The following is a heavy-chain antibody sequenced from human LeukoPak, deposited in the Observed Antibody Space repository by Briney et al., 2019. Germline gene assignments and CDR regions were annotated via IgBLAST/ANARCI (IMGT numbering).Heavy chain of an antibody. J-gene: IGHJ4*02. CDR1: GYSLNELS. D-gene: IGHD6-13*01. CDR2: FDPEDGEI. CDR3: ARDIAAAGEAFFDY. V-gene: IGHV1-24*01. Sequence: ASVKVSCKVSGYSLNELSMHWVRQTPGKGLEWMGGFDPEDGEIVYAQKFRGRVNMTDDTSTDTAYLYLGSLRPNDTAVSYCARDIAAAGEAFFDYWGQGTLVTVSS.